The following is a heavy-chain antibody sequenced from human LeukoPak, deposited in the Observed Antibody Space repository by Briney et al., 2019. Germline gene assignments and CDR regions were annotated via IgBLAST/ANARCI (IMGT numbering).Heavy chain of an antibody. D-gene: IGHD3-22*01. CDR3: ARADRAYYDSSGYPCYYFDY. CDR2: ISSSGSTI. Sequence: GGSLRLSCAASGFTFSDYYMSWIRQAPGKGLEWVSYISSSGSTIYYADSVKGRFTISRDNAKNSLYLQMNSLRAEDTAVYYCARADRAYYDSSGYPCYYFDYWGQGTLVTVSS. V-gene: IGHV3-11*01. CDR1: GFTFSDYY. J-gene: IGHJ4*02.